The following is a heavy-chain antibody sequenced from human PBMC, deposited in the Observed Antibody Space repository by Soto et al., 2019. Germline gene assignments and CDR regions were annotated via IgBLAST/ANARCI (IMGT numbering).Heavy chain of an antibody. Sequence: GGSLRLSCAASGFTFGDYYMSWIRQAPGKGLEWVSYISGTGSTIYYADSVRGRFTMSRDNSKNSLYLQMNTLRAEDTAVYYCARDAYCGADCYSVSVDFWGQGTLVTVSS. J-gene: IGHJ4*02. CDR2: ISGTGSTI. D-gene: IGHD2-21*02. CDR3: ARDAYCGADCYSVSVDF. CDR1: GFTFGDYY. V-gene: IGHV3-11*01.